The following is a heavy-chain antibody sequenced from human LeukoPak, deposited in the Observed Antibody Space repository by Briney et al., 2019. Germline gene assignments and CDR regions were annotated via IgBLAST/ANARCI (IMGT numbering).Heavy chain of an antibody. CDR2: IYPGDSDT. V-gene: IGHV5-51*01. CDR3: ARPVGATLMDNWFDP. Sequence: PGESLKISCKASGYSFTNYWLAWLRQMPGKGLDWMGIIYPGDSDTRYSPSFQGQVTISADKSINTAYLQWSSLKTSDTAMYYCARPVGATLMDNWFDPWGQGTLVTVSS. CDR1: GYSFTNYW. D-gene: IGHD1-26*01. J-gene: IGHJ5*02.